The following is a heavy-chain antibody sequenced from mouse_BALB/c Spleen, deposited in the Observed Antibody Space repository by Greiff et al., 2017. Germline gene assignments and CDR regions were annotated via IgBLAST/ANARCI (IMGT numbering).Heavy chain of an antibody. J-gene: IGHJ2*01. CDR3: ARGPPYYFDY. CDR2: INPYNGAT. CDR1: GYSFTGYY. V-gene: IGHV1S30*01. Sequence: VQLQQSGAELVKPGASVRISCKASGYSFTGYYMHWVKQSHVKSLEWIGRINPYNGATTYNQNFKDKASLTVDKSSSTAYMELHSLTSEDSAVYYCARGPPYYFDYWGQGTTLTVSS.